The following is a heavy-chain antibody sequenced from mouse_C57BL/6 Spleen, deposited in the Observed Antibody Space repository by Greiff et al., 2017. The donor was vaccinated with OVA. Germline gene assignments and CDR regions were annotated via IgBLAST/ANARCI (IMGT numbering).Heavy chain of an antibody. CDR1: GFTFSSYT. CDR2: ISGGGGNN. V-gene: IGHV5-9*01. CDR3: ARPSSKRYFDV. J-gene: IGHJ1*03. Sequence: EVMLVESGGGLVKPGGSLKLSCAASGFTFSSYTMSWVRQTPEKRLEWVATISGGGGNNYYPDSVKGRFTISRDNAKNTLYLQMSSLRSEDTALYYCARPSSKRYFDVWGTGTTVTVSS. D-gene: IGHD2-10*02.